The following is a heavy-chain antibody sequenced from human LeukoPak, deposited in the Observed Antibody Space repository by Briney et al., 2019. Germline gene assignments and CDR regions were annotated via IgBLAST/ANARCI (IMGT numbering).Heavy chain of an antibody. CDR3: ARGCGSCSLYYYYGMDV. CDR2: IYYSGST. J-gene: IGHJ6*02. Sequence: SETLSLTCTVSGGSISSGGYYWSWIRQHPGKGLEWIGYIYYSGSTYYNPSLESRVTISVDTSKNQFSLKLSSVTAADTAVYYCARGCGSCSLYYYYGMDVWGQGTTVTVSS. CDR1: GGSISSGGYY. D-gene: IGHD2-15*01. V-gene: IGHV4-31*03.